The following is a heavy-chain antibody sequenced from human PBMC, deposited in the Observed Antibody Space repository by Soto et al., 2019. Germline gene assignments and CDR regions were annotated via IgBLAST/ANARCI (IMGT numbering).Heavy chain of an antibody. D-gene: IGHD3-10*01. V-gene: IGHV4-34*01. Sequence: SETLSLTCAVYGGSFSGYYWSWIRQPPGKGLEWIGEINHSGSTNYNPSLKSRVTISVDTSKNQFSLKLSSVTAADTAVYYCARDYYGSGRRLYYYSYGMDVWGQGTTVTVSS. CDR3: ARDYYGSGRRLYYYSYGMDV. CDR1: GGSFSGYY. J-gene: IGHJ6*02. CDR2: INHSGST.